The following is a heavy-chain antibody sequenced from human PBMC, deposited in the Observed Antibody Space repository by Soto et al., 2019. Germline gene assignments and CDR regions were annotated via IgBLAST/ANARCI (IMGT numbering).Heavy chain of an antibody. D-gene: IGHD6-6*01. CDR1: GDSINSSHW. V-gene: IGHV4-4*02. CDR2: IYYSGST. J-gene: IGHJ6*02. Sequence: SETLSLTCAVSGDSINSSHWWNWVRQPPGKGLEWIGYIYYSGSTNYNPSLKSRVTISVDTSKNQFSLKLSSVTAADTAVYYCARTMKQLAFLDVWGQGATVTVSS. CDR3: ARTMKQLAFLDV.